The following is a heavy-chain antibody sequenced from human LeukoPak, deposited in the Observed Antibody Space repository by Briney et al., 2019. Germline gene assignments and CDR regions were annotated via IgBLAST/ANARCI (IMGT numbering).Heavy chain of an antibody. D-gene: IGHD5-12*01. V-gene: IGHV3-30*03. CDR3: ARDGSGYDLYYYYGMDV. CDR1: VFTFCRFG. Sequence: GGSLRLSCAASVFTFCRFGMHWVRQAPGKGLEWVAVISYDGSNKYYADSVKGRFTISRDNAKNSLYLQMNSLRAEDTAVYYCARDGSGYDLYYYYGMDVWGQGTTVTVSS. J-gene: IGHJ6*02. CDR2: ISYDGSNK.